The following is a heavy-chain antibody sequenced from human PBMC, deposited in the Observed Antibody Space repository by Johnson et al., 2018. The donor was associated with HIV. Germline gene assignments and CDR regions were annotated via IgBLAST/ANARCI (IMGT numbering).Heavy chain of an antibody. J-gene: IGHJ3*02. CDR2: IGTAGDT. CDR3: AIVGATQDAFDI. Sequence: VQLVESGGGLVQPGGSLRLSCAASGFTFSSYDMHWVRQATGKGLEWVSAIGTAGDTYYPGSVKGRFTISRENAKNSLYLQMNSLRAEDTAFYYCAIVGATQDAFDIWGQGTMVTVSS. V-gene: IGHV3-13*01. CDR1: GFTFSSYD. D-gene: IGHD1-26*01.